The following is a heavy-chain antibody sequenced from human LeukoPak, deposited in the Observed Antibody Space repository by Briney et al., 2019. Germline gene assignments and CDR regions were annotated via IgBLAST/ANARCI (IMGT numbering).Heavy chain of an antibody. CDR3: ARHVWFGEHNGHENWFDP. J-gene: IGHJ5*02. CDR1: GFTVSSKY. CDR2: IYSGGST. V-gene: IGHV3-53*01. D-gene: IGHD3-10*01. Sequence: PGGSLRLSCAASGFTVSSKYMSWVRQAPGKGLEWVSVIYSGGSTYYADSVKGRFTISRDNSKNTLYLQMNSLRAEDTAVYYCARHVWFGEHNGHENWFDPWGQGTLVIVSS.